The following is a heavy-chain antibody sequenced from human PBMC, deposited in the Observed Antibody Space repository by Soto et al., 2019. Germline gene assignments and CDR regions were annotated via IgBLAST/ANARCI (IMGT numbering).Heavy chain of an antibody. Sequence: GXSVKVSCKASVYTFTSYDINWVRQATGQGLEWMGWMNPNSGNTGYAQKFQGRVTMTRNTSISTAYMELSSLRSEDTAVYYCARERGAYYYYYGMDVWGQGPTVTVSS. CDR3: ARERGAYYYYYGMDV. CDR1: VYTFTSYD. CDR2: MNPNSGNT. D-gene: IGHD1-1*01. J-gene: IGHJ6*02. V-gene: IGHV1-8*01.